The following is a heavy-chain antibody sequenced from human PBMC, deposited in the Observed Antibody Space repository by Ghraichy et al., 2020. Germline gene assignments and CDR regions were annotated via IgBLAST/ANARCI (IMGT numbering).Heavy chain of an antibody. V-gene: IGHV3-23*01. CDR1: GFSFSNFA. CDR3: AKDTMQCYAYLGEFDY. J-gene: IGHJ4*02. CDR2: ISVSGGCR. D-gene: IGHD5-12*01. Sequence: LSLTCAASGFSFSNFAMAWVRQAPGKGLEWGSSISVSGGCRYYAASVKGRFTISRDNSKNTLYLQMNNLRADDTALYYCAKDTMQCYAYLGEFDYWGQGTLVTVSS.